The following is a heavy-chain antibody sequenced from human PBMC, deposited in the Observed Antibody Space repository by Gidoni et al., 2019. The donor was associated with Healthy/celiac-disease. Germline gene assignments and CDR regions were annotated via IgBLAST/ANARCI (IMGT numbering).Heavy chain of an antibody. J-gene: IGHJ4*02. CDR3: ARDGYSYGCLGY. D-gene: IGHD5-18*01. Sequence: EVQLVESGGGLVQPGGSLRLSCAASGFTVSSNYMSWVRQAPGKGLEWVAVIYSGGSTYYADSVKGRFTISRDKSKNTLYLQMNSLRAEDTAVYYCARDGYSYGCLGYWGQGTLVTVSS. CDR2: IYSGGST. V-gene: IGHV3-66*01. CDR1: GFTVSSNY.